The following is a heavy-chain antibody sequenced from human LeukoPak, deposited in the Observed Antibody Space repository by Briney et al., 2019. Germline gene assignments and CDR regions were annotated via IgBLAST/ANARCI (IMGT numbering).Heavy chain of an antibody. D-gene: IGHD3-22*01. CDR1: GFTFTTYW. V-gene: IGHV3-74*01. J-gene: IGHJ4*02. CDR3: VRDSYSRDLDY. Sequence: GGSLRLSCVASGFTFTTYWMHWVRQAPGKGLVWVSRINGDGSNSNYADSVKGRFTISRDNARNTLYLQMNSLRAEDTAVYYCVRDSYSRDLDYWGQGTLVTVSS. CDR2: INGDGSNS.